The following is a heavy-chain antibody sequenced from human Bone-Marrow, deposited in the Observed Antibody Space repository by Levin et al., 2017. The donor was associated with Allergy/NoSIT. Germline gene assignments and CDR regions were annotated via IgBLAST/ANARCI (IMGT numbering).Heavy chain of an antibody. Sequence: SQTLSLTCTVSGGSISSSSYYWGWIRQPPGKGLEWIGSIYYSGSTYYNPSLKSRVTISVDTSKNQFSLKLSSVTAADTAVYYCARDRPGGHSSSWYLRLSHYGMDVWGQGTTVTVSS. J-gene: IGHJ6*02. CDR1: GGSISSSSYY. D-gene: IGHD6-13*01. V-gene: IGHV4-39*07. CDR2: IYYSGST. CDR3: ARDRPGGHSSSWYLRLSHYGMDV.